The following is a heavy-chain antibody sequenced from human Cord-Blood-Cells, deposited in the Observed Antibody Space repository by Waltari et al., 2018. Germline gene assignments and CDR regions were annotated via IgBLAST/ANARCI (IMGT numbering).Heavy chain of an antibody. CDR2: IYHSGST. V-gene: IGHV4-4*02. Sequence: QVQLQESGPGLVKLSGTLSLTCAVSGGSISSSNWWSWVRQPPGKRLEWIGEIYHSGSTNYNPSRKSRVTISVDKSKNQFSRKLSSVTAADTAVYYCARVGGDYVSHDAFDIWGQGTMVTVSS. J-gene: IGHJ3*02. D-gene: IGHD4-17*01. CDR1: GGSISSSNW. CDR3: ARVGGDYVSHDAFDI.